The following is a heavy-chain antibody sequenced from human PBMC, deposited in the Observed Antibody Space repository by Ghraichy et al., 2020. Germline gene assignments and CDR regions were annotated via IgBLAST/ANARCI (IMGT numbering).Heavy chain of an antibody. Sequence: SCAISGDSVSTNGAAWNWIRQSPSRGLEWLGRAYYSSNWYNEYAVSLKSRITINPDTSKNQFPLQLNSVTPEDTAVYYCARDPPTAWGAFDIWGQGTMVTVSS. CDR1: GDSVSTNGAA. V-gene: IGHV6-1*01. CDR3: ARDPPTAWGAFDI. J-gene: IGHJ3*02. CDR2: AYYSSNWYN. D-gene: IGHD7-27*01.